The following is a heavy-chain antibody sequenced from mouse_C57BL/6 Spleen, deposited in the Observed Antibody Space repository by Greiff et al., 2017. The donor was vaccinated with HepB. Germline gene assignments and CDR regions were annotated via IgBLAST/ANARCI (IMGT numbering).Heavy chain of an antibody. CDR2: ISSGSSTI. J-gene: IGHJ1*03. V-gene: IGHV5-17*01. Sequence: EVMLVESGGGLVKPGGSLKLSCAASGFTFSDYGMHWVRQAPEKGLEWVAYISSGSSTIYYADTVKGRFTISRDNAKNTLFLQMTSLRSDDTAMYYCARNPSYYYGSSYWYFDVWGTGTTVTVSS. CDR1: GFTFSDYG. D-gene: IGHD1-1*01. CDR3: ARNPSYYYGSSYWYFDV.